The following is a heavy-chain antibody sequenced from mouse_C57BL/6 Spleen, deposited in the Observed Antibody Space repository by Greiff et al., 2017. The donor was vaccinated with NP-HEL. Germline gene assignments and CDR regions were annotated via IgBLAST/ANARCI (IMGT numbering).Heavy chain of an antibody. Sequence: QVQLQQPGAELVKPGASVKLSCKASGYTFNSYWMHWVKQRPGQGLEWIGMIHPNSGSTNYTEKFKSKATLTAAKSSRTAYMQLNSLTSEDSAVYSCAIYYSCGRDAMDYWGQGTSVTVSS. D-gene: IGHD1-1*01. J-gene: IGHJ4*01. CDR2: IHPNSGST. CDR1: GYTFNSYW. V-gene: IGHV1-64*01. CDR3: AIYYSCGRDAMDY.